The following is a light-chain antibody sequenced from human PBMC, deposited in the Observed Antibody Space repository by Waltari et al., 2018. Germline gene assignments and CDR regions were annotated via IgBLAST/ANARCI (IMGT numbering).Light chain of an antibody. CDR3: QQYETYPFT. CDR2: KTP. CDR1: QRCDGL. V-gene: IGKV1-5*03. J-gene: IGKJ4*01. Sequence: DIQMTQSPSTMSASVGDRVTITCRASQRCDGLLAWIQQRPSIAPELLIYKTPTLESVVPSSFSGSWSGTEYTLTISGLQPDDLATYYCQQYETYPFTFGGGTKVEI.